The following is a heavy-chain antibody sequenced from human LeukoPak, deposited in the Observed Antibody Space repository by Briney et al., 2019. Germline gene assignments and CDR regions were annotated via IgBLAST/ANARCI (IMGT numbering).Heavy chain of an antibody. CDR2: ISWDGGST. CDR3: ARGSLYYYDRSGYYAIDY. V-gene: IGHV3-43D*04. CDR1: GFTFDDYA. D-gene: IGHD3-22*01. Sequence: PGGSLRLSCAASGFTFDDYAMHWVRQAPGKGLEWVSLISWDGGSTYYADSVKGRFTISRDNSKNSLYLQMNSLRAEDTAVYYCARGSLYYYDRSGYYAIDYWGQGTLVTVSS. J-gene: IGHJ4*02.